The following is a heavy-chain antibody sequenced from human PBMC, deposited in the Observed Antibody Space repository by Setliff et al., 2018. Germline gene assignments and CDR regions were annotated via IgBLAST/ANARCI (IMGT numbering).Heavy chain of an antibody. CDR2: TNPSGGST. Sequence: GASVKVSCKASGYTFTRYYMHWVRQAPGQGLEWMGITNPSGGSTSYAQKFQGRVTMTRDTSTSTVYMELSSLRSEDTAVYYCARARTGSPLAGNWFDPWGQGTLVTVSS. D-gene: IGHD3-10*01. V-gene: IGHV1-46*01. CDR1: GYTFTRYY. CDR3: ARARTGSPLAGNWFDP. J-gene: IGHJ5*02.